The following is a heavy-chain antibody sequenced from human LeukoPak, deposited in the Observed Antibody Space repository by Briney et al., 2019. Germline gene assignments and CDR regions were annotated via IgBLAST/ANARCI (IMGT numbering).Heavy chain of an antibody. CDR1: GFTFDDYA. Sequence: PGRSLRLSCAASGFTFDDYAMHWVRQAPGKGLEWVSGISWNSGSIGYADSVKGRFTISRDNAKNPLYLQMNSLRAEDTALYYCAKDGHSSSWYGVTNFDYWGQGTLVTVSS. J-gene: IGHJ4*02. CDR3: AKDGHSSSWYGVTNFDY. CDR2: ISWNSGSI. D-gene: IGHD6-13*01. V-gene: IGHV3-9*01.